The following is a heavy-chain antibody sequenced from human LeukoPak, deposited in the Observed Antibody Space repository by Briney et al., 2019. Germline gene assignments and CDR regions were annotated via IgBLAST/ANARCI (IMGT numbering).Heavy chain of an antibody. CDR2: INPNSGGT. CDR1: GYTFTGYY. Sequence: GASVKVSCKAFGYTFTGYYMHWVRQAPGQGLEWMGWINPNSGGTNYAQKFQGRVTMTRDTSISTAYMELSRLRSDDTAVYYCARDLGGGNNGMDYWGQGTLVTVSS. J-gene: IGHJ4*02. V-gene: IGHV1-2*02. CDR3: ARDLGGGNNGMDY. D-gene: IGHD1/OR15-1a*01.